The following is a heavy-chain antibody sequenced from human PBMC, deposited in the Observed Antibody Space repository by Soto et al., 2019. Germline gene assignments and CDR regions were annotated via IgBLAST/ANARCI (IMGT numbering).Heavy chain of an antibody. CDR3: ARPYSSSWLVWFDP. Sequence: QVQLVQSGAEVKKPGASVKVSCKASGYTFTSYGISWVRQAPGQGLEWMGWISAYNGNTNYAQKLQGRVTMTPDTPTSTAYMELRSRRADDTAVYYCARPYSSSWLVWFDPWGQGTLVTVSS. CDR1: GYTFTSYG. CDR2: ISAYNGNT. J-gene: IGHJ5*02. D-gene: IGHD6-13*01. V-gene: IGHV1-18*04.